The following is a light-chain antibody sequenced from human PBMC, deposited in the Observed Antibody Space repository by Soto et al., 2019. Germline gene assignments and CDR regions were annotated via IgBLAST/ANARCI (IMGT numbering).Light chain of an antibody. CDR1: QSVSSSY. CDR3: QQYGSSFFT. CDR2: GAS. Sequence: EIVLTQSPGTLSLSPGERATLSCRASQSVSSSYLAWYQQKPGQAPRLRIYGASSRATGIPDRFSGSGSGTDFTLTISRLEPEDFAVYYCQQYGSSFFTFGQGTRLEIE. J-gene: IGKJ5*01. V-gene: IGKV3-20*01.